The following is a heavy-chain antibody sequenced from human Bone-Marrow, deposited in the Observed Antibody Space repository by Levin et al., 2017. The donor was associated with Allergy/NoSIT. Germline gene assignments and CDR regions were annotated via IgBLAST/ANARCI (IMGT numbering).Heavy chain of an antibody. V-gene: IGHV3-23*01. CDR1: GFPFSSHA. CDR3: AKHPVLWFGERYRYFET. D-gene: IGHD3-10*01. Sequence: PGGSLRLSCAASGFPFSSHAVSWVRQAPGQGLQWISAISGTGDVAYYADSVKGRFNISRDNSKNTLFLQMNSLRAEDTAVYYCAKHPVLWFGERYRYFETWGQGAQVTVSS. J-gene: IGHJ5*02. CDR2: ISGTGDVA.